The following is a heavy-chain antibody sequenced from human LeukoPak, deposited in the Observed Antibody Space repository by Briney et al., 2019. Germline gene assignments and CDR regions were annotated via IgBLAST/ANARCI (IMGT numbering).Heavy chain of an antibody. CDR1: GYTFTNYG. Sequence: ASVKVSCKGSGYTFTNYGINWVRQAPGQGLEWMGWITTYNGDTNYAQDLQDRVTMTTDTSTSTAYMELRSLRSGDTAVYYCARGSTYGFSMGYWGQGTLVTVSS. CDR2: ITTYNGDT. V-gene: IGHV1-18*01. CDR3: ARGSTYGFSMGY. J-gene: IGHJ4*02. D-gene: IGHD3-10*01.